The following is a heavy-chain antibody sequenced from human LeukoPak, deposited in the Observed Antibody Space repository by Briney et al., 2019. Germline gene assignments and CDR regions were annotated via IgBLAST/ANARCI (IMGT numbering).Heavy chain of an antibody. CDR3: ASVALYGIIGYYMY. Sequence: APEKVSCKASGYTPRDYGIRWVRQAPGQGLERMGWIRPLNGKTDSAQNISGRDTLTTDTSTSTAYMDLRSLRSDDTAVYYCASVALYGIIGYYMYWGQGTLCSVSS. D-gene: IGHD3-22*01. J-gene: IGHJ4*02. CDR1: GYTPRDYG. V-gene: IGHV1-18*01. CDR2: IRPLNGKT.